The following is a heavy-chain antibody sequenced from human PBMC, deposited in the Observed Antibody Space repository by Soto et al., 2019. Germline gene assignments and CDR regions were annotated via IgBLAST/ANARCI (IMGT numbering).Heavy chain of an antibody. Sequence: QVHLVQSGAEVRKPGASVKVSCKASGYTFSSYAMHWVLQAPGQRLEWMGWINAGYGNTKSSQKFQDRVNISRDTSASTAYMELTSLRSEDTAVYYCARDTGDGTFDFWGQGTLVTVSS. CDR2: INAGYGNT. J-gene: IGHJ4*02. CDR3: ARDTGDGTFDF. D-gene: IGHD7-27*01. CDR1: GYTFSSYA. V-gene: IGHV1-3*01.